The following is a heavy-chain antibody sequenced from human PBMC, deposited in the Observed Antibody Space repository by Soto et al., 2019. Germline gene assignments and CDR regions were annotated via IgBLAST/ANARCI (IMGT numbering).Heavy chain of an antibody. D-gene: IGHD4-17*01. CDR1: GYSISSGYY. Sequence: SETLSLTCAVSGYSISSGYYWGWFRQPPGRGLEWIGSIYHSGSTYYNPSLKSRVTMSVDTSKDQFSLKLTSVTAADTAVYYCAKDQATTVTNYDYWGQGTLVTVSS. J-gene: IGHJ4*02. V-gene: IGHV4-38-2*02. CDR2: IYHSGST. CDR3: AKDQATTVTNYDY.